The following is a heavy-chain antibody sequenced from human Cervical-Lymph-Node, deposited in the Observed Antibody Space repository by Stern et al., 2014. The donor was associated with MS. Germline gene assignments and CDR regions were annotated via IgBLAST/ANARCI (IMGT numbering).Heavy chain of an antibody. V-gene: IGHV5-51*03. D-gene: IGHD3-9*01. CDR1: GYNFATYW. CDR3: ARGETSYCDF. Sequence: EDQLVESGAEVKKPGESLKISCKGSGYNFATYWIGWVRQMPGKGLQWMGIIYPGDSDTIYSPSFQGRVTISVDKSINTAYLQWSSLRTSDTAMYYCARGETSYCDFWGQGTLVTVSS. CDR2: IYPGDSDT. J-gene: IGHJ4*02.